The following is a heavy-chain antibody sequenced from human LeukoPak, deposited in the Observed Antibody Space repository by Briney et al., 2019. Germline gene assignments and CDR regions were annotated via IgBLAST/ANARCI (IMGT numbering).Heavy chain of an antibody. CDR2: IYYSGTT. Sequence: KPSETLSLTCTVSGGSISSGAYFWSWIRQHPGKGLEWIGRIYYSGTTYYNPSLKGRLTLPKDTSKNHFSLTLRSVTAADTAVYYCARHKYSAYYNWFDPWGRGTVVTVSS. J-gene: IGHJ5*02. V-gene: IGHV4-31*03. CDR1: GGSISSGAYF. CDR3: ARHKYSAYYNWFDP. D-gene: IGHD5-12*01.